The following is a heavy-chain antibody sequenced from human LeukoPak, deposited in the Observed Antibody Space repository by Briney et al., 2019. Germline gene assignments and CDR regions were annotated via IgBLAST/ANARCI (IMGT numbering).Heavy chain of an antibody. CDR1: DDSFSGYY. J-gene: IGHJ3*02. V-gene: IGHV4-34*01. D-gene: IGHD3-10*01. CDR2: IDHSGST. Sequence: SETLSLTCAVYDDSFSGYYCSWIRQPPRKGLEWIGEIDHSGSTNYNPSLQSRVTISVDTSKNQFSLKVSSVSAADTAVYYCARGNRPYGEHEAFDIWGHGTTVTVSP. CDR3: ARGNRPYGEHEAFDI.